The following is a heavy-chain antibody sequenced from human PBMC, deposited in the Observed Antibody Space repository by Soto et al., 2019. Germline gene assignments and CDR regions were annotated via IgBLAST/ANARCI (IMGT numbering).Heavy chain of an antibody. Sequence: EVQLVESGGGLVQPGGSLRLSCAASGFTLRDYWMSWVRQAPGKGLEWVANIKQDGSEIYYVDSVEGRFTISRDNAKNSLFLKMNSVIDEDTAVYFCLITTSAFDIWGHGTLVTVSS. CDR3: LITTSAFDI. D-gene: IGHD4-4*01. CDR1: GFTLRDYW. V-gene: IGHV3-7*01. J-gene: IGHJ3*02. CDR2: IKQDGSEI.